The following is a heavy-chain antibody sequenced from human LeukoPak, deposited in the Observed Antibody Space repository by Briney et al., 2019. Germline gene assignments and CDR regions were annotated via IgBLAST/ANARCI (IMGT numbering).Heavy chain of an antibody. D-gene: IGHD3-9*01. J-gene: IGHJ4*02. CDR3: ARAYYDILTGHSRGNYFGY. CDR1: GFTFSSYS. V-gene: IGHV3-21*01. CDR2: ISSSSSYI. Sequence: GGSLRLSCAASGFTFSSYSMNWVRQAPGKGLEWVSSISSSSSYIYYADSVKGRFTISRDNAKNSLYLQMNSLRAEDTAVYYCARAYYDILTGHSRGNYFGYWGQGTLVTVSS.